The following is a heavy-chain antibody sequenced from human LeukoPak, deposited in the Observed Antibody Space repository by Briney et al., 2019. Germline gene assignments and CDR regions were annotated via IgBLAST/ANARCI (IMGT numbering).Heavy chain of an antibody. V-gene: IGHV4-39*01. CDR2: IYYSGST. Sequence: SETLSLTCTVSGGSISSSSYYWGWIRQPPGKGLEWIGSIYYSGSTYYNPSLKSRVTISVDTSKNQFSLKLSSVTAADTAVYYCARLDIVATALRDWGQGTLVTVSS. CDR1: GGSISSSSYY. J-gene: IGHJ4*02. CDR3: ARLDIVATALRD. D-gene: IGHD5-12*01.